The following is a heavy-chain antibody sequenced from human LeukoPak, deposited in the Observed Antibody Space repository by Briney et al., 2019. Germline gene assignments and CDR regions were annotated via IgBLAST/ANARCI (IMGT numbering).Heavy chain of an antibody. CDR2: ISGNGGST. J-gene: IGHJ4*02. V-gene: IGHV3-23*01. CDR3: ARDDFCGGSCYSGTLDH. CDR1: GFTFSSYA. Sequence: GGSLRLSCAASGFTFSSYAMSWVRQAPGKGLEWVSVISGNGGSTYYADSVKGRFTISRDNSKNTLYLQMNSLRAEDAAVYYCARDDFCGGSCYSGTLDHWGQGTLVTVSS. D-gene: IGHD2-21*01.